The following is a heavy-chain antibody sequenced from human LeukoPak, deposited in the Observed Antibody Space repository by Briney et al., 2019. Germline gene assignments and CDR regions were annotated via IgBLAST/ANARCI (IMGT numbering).Heavy chain of an antibody. CDR2: INPSGGST. J-gene: IGHJ4*02. Sequence: ASVKVSCKASGYTSTSYYMHWVRQAPGQGLEWMGIINPSGGSTSYAQKFQGRVTMTRDTSTSTVYMELSSLRSEDTAVYYCARDGPGEQQLNYWGQGTLVTVSS. V-gene: IGHV1-46*01. D-gene: IGHD6-13*01. CDR1: GYTSTSYY. CDR3: ARDGPGEQQLNY.